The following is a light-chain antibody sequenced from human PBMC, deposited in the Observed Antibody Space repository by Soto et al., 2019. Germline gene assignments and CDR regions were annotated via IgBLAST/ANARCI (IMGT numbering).Light chain of an antibody. Sequence: EVVLTQSPGTVSLSPGERATLSCRASQSVTSNYLAWYQQKPGQAPRLLIYAASSRATGIPDRFSGSGSGTDCTLSISRLEPEDFAVYYCQQYGRSVTWTFGQGTKVEIK. CDR2: AAS. CDR1: QSVTSNY. CDR3: QQYGRSVTWT. V-gene: IGKV3-20*01. J-gene: IGKJ1*01.